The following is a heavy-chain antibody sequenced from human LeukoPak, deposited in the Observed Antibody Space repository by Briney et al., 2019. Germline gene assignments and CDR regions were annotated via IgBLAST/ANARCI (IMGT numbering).Heavy chain of an antibody. D-gene: IGHD3-22*01. CDR2: IIPVLGIA. Sequence: SVKVSCKASGGTFSSYAISWVRQAPGQGLEWMGRIIPVLGIANYAQKFQGRVTITADKSTSTAYMELSSLRSEDTAVYYCARELSRVITTTLGFDYWGQGTLVTVSS. V-gene: IGHV1-69*04. CDR3: ARELSRVITTTLGFDY. CDR1: GGTFSSYA. J-gene: IGHJ4*02.